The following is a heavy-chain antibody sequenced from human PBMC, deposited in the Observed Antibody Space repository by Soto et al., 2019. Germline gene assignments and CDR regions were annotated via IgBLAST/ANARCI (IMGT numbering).Heavy chain of an antibody. CDR2: VYYTGGT. CDR1: SGPSSSHN. J-gene: IGHJ6*02. CDR3: VRQGIGHLHGHGDV. D-gene: IGHD2-15*01. Sequence: QVDLQQSGPRLVKPSETLSLTCSVSSGPSSSHNWGWIRQSPGRGLEWIGYVYYTGGTSYNPSLRRRVSMSAERFTDHMPLTLSSVTAADTAVYYCVRQGIGHLHGHGDVWGQGTPVSVSS. V-gene: IGHV4-59*08.